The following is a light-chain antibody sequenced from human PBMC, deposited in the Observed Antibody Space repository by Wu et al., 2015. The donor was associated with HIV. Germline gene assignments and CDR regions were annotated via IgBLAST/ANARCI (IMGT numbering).Light chain of an antibody. Sequence: EIVLTQPPGTLSLSPGERATLSCRASQSVSSNYLAWYQQKPGQAPRLVIYGVSSRATGIPDRFSGSGSGTDFTLTISRLEPEDFAVYYCQQRTNLFTFGPGTRVDV. CDR3: QQRTNLFT. CDR2: GVS. J-gene: IGKJ3*01. CDR1: QSVSSNY. V-gene: IGKV3D-20*02.